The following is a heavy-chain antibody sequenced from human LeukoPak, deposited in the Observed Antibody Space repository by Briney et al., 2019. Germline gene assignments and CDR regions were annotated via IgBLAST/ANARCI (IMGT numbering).Heavy chain of an antibody. V-gene: IGHV3-23*01. CDR1: GFSFSTYA. J-gene: IGHJ4*02. CDR3: AKSLYGGCDY. Sequence: GGSLRLSCAASGFSFSTYAMSWVRQAPGKGLEWVSGVNGNGGSTSYADSVKDRFTIFRDNSKNTVYLQMNSLRVEDTAVYYCAKSLYGGCDYWGQGTVVTVSS. D-gene: IGHD3-16*02. CDR2: VNGNGGST.